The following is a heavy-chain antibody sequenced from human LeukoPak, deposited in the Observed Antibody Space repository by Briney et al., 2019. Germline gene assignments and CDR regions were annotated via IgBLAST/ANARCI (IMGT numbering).Heavy chain of an antibody. Sequence: GASVKVCCKVSGYTLTELSMHWVRQAPGKGLEWMGGFDPEDGETIYAQKFQGRVTMTEDTSTDTAYMELSSLRSEDTAVYYCATSAVVKGLYYYYMDVWGKGTTVTVSS. V-gene: IGHV1-24*01. CDR2: FDPEDGET. CDR1: GYTLTELS. CDR3: ATSAVVKGLYYYYMDV. J-gene: IGHJ6*03. D-gene: IGHD4-23*01.